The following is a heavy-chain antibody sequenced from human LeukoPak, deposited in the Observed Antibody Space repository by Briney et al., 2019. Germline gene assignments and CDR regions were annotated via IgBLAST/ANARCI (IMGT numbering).Heavy chain of an antibody. CDR1: GYSFTSYW. V-gene: IGHV5-51*01. CDR3: ARGYYDSSGYPLPAFGI. D-gene: IGHD3-22*01. CDR2: IYPGDSDT. J-gene: IGHJ3*02. Sequence: GESLKISCKGSGYSFTSYWIDWVRQMPGKGLEWMGIIYPGDSDTRYSPSFQGQVTISADKSISTAYLQWSSLKASDTAMYYCARGYYDSSGYPLPAFGIWGQGTMVTVSS.